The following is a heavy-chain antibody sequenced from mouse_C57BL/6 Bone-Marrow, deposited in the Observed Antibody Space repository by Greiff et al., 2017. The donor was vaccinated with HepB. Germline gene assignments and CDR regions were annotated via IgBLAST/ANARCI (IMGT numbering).Heavy chain of an antibody. CDR2: IHPNSGST. CDR3: AANQLRLPYYFDY. J-gene: IGHJ2*01. Sequence: QVQLQQPGAELVKPGASVKLSCKASGYTFTSYWMHWVKQRPGQGLEWIGMIHPNSGSTNYNEKFKSKATLTVDKSSSTAYMQLSSLTSEDSAVYYCAANQLRLPYYFDYWGQGTTLTVSS. D-gene: IGHD3-2*02. CDR1: GYTFTSYW. V-gene: IGHV1-64*01.